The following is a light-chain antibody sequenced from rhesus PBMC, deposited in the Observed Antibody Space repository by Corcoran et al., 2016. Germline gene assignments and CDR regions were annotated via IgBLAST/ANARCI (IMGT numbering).Light chain of an antibody. CDR3: AAWDDSLRGYI. J-gene: IGLJ1*01. CDR2: HND. CDR1: RSNIGSNS. V-gene: IGLV1-60*01. Sequence: QSVLTQPPSASEAARKSVTISCSGSRSNIGSNSVSWYQQLPGTAPKVLIFHNDQGASGVSDRFSGSKSGTSASLAISGLQTEDEADYYCAAWDDSLRGYIFGAGTRLTVL.